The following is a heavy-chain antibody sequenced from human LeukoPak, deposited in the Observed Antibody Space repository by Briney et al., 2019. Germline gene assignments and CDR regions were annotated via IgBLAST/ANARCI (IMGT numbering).Heavy chain of an antibody. CDR2: ITSSGRYI. D-gene: IGHD3-16*02. Sequence: GGSLRLSCAASGFTFSSYSMNWVRQAPGKGLEWVSSITSSGRYIYYADSVKGRFTISRDNAKNSLYLQMNSLRAEDTAVYYCARMGTPTYYDYVWGSYRPYYFDYWGQGTLVTVSS. CDR1: GFTFSSYS. J-gene: IGHJ4*02. CDR3: ARMGTPTYYDYVWGSYRPYYFDY. V-gene: IGHV3-21*04.